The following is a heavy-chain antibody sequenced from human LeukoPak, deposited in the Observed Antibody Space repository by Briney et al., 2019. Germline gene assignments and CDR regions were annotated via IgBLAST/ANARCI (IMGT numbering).Heavy chain of an antibody. D-gene: IGHD3-22*01. V-gene: IGHV3-7*01. J-gene: IGHJ4*02. CDR1: GFTFSSYW. CDR3: ARDSDSSGYSDY. Sequence: GGSLRLSCVASGFTFSSYWMTWVRQAPGKGLEWVANVKQDGSEEYHVDSVEGRFTISRDNAKNSLYLQMNSLRAEDTAVYYCARDSDSSGYSDYWGQGTLVTVSS. CDR2: VKQDGSEE.